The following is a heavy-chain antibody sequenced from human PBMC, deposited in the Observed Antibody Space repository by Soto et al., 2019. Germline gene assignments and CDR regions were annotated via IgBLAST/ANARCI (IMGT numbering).Heavy chain of an antibody. J-gene: IGHJ5*02. D-gene: IGHD6-13*01. Sequence: ASVKVSCKASGHTITSYAMHWVSPAPGQRLEWLGRINAGNGNTKYSQKFQGRVTITRDASGSSGYMELSSLRYEDTAVYFCARDVYYSSSQTGFDRWGQGSLVAVSS. CDR1: GHTITSYA. CDR2: INAGNGNT. V-gene: IGHV1-3*01. CDR3: ARDVYYSSSQTGFDR.